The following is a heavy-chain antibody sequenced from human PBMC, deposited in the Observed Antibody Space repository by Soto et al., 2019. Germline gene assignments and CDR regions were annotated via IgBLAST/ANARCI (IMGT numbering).Heavy chain of an antibody. V-gene: IGHV1-2*02. CDR2: INPNSGGT. J-gene: IGHJ4*02. Sequence: ASVKVSCKASGYTFTDYYMHWVRQAPGQGLEWMGWINPNSGGTNYAQKFQGRVTMTRDTSISTAYMGLSRLRSDDTAVYYCARFKRDGFYYSDYWGQGTLVTVSS. D-gene: IGHD5-12*01. CDR1: GYTFTDYY. CDR3: ARFKRDGFYYSDY.